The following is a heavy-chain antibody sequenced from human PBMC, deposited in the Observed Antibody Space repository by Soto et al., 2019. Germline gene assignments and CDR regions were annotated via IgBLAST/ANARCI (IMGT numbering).Heavy chain of an antibody. CDR2: ITSDTKTI. CDR1: GFTFSVYS. D-gene: IGHD6-19*01. V-gene: IGHV3-48*02. CDR3: ARSVEGPFDY. Sequence: EVQLVESGGDLVQRGGSLRLSCVASGFTFSVYSMNWVRQAPGKGLEWFSYITSDTKTIKYADSVKGRFTISRDNAKKSVYLQMNSLRDEDTAVYYCARSVEGPFDYWGQGTVVTVSS. J-gene: IGHJ4*02.